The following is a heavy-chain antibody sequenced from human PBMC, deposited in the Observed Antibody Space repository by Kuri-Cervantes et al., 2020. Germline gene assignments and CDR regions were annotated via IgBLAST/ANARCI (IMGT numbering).Heavy chain of an antibody. J-gene: IGHJ4*02. CDR2: IYYSGST. V-gene: IGHV4-59*01. CDR1: GGSISSYY. CDR3: ARDSDSSFDY. Sequence: SETLSLTCTVSGGSISSYYWSWIRQPPGKGLEWIGYIYYSGSTNYNPSLKSRVTISVDTSKNQFSLKLSSVTAADTAVYYCARDSDSSFDYWGQGTLVTVSS. D-gene: IGHD5-18*01.